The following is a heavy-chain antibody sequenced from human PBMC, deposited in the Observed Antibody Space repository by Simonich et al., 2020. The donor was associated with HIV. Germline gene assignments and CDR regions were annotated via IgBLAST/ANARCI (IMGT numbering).Heavy chain of an antibody. Sequence: QVQLVQSGAEVKKPGASVKVSCKASGYTFTGYHMHWVRQDPGQGLGWMGGRNPEDGETNYAQKCQGRVTMTEDSSTDTAHMELSSLTSEDTAVYFCAAVKYYYDSSGFSYDGVDVWGQGTMVTVSS. V-gene: IGHV1-24*01. J-gene: IGHJ3*01. CDR2: RNPEDGET. D-gene: IGHD3-22*01. CDR1: GYTFTGYH. CDR3: AAVKYYYDSSGFSYDGVDV.